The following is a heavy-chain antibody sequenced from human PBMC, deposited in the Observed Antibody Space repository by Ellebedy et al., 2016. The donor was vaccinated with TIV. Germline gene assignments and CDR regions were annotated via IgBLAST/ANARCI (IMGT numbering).Heavy chain of an antibody. CDR1: GFTFSSYW. D-gene: IGHD6-13*01. Sequence: GGSLRLSXAASGFTFSSYWMSWVRQAPGKGLEWVANIKQDGSEKYYVDSVKGRFTISRDNAKNSLYLQMNSLRAEDTAVYYCARDRASSSWPYYYYYGMDVWGQGTTVTVSS. V-gene: IGHV3-7*04. J-gene: IGHJ6*02. CDR2: IKQDGSEK. CDR3: ARDRASSSWPYYYYYGMDV.